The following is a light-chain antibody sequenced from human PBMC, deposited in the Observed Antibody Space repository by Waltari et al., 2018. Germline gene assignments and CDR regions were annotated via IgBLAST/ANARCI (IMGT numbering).Light chain of an antibody. J-gene: IGLJ1*01. CDR2: ENR. CDR1: SSNFGAGFD. Sequence: QSVLTPPPSVSGAPGQRVTIPCTGTSSNFGAGFDVHWYQHLPGRAPKLLIKENRNRPSGVPDRFSGSKSGTVASLAITGLQPEDEADYYCQSFDTGLGGSVFGTGTKVSVL. V-gene: IGLV1-40*01. CDR3: QSFDTGLGGSV.